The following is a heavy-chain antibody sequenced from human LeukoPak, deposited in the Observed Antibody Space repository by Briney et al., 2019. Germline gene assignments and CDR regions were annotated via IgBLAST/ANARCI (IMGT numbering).Heavy chain of an antibody. CDR1: GFTFDDYG. CDR3: ASLVRPGWFDP. D-gene: IGHD6-6*01. Sequence: GGSLRLSCAAPGFTFDDYGITWVRQAPGKGLEWVSGINWNGGSTGYADSVKGRFTISRDNAKNSLYLQMNSLRAEDTALYYCASLVRPGWFDPWGQGTLVTVSS. J-gene: IGHJ5*02. V-gene: IGHV3-20*04. CDR2: INWNGGST.